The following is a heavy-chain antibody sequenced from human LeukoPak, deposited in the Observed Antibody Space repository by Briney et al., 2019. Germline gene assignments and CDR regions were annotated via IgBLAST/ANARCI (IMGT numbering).Heavy chain of an antibody. CDR2: IYYSGST. D-gene: IGHD6-6*01. CDR1: GGSISSSSYY. Sequence: SETLSLTCTVSGGSISSSSYYWGWIRQPPGKGLEWIGSIYYSGSTYYNPSLKSRVTISVDTSKNQFSLKLSSVTAADTAVYYCARSSIATRPRPKYYYMDVWGKGTTVTVSS. CDR3: ARSSIATRPRPKYYYMDV. J-gene: IGHJ6*03. V-gene: IGHV4-39*01.